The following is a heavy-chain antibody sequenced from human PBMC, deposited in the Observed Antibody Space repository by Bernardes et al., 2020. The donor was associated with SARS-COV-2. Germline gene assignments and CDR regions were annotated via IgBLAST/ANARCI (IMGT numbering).Heavy chain of an antibody. CDR3: ATPFSLYSSGLYNFDC. CDR1: GYILPELS. J-gene: IGHJ4*02. CDR2: FDPEDGET. Sequence: SVKVSCKVSGYILPELSMHWVRQAPGKGIEWMGGFDPEDGETIYAQKFQGRVTMTEDTPTDTAYMELSSLRSEDTAVYYCATPFSLYSSGLYNFDCWGQGTLVTVSS. D-gene: IGHD6-19*01. V-gene: IGHV1-24*01.